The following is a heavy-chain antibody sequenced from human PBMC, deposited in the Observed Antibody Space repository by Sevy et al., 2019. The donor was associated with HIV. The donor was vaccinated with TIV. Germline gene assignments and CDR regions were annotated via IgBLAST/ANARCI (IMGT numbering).Heavy chain of an antibody. J-gene: IGHJ4*02. D-gene: IGHD3-10*01. CDR1: GGSMTSYY. CDR2: IYYSGST. V-gene: IGHV4-59*13. Sequence: SEILSLTCTVSGGSMTSYYWNWIRQPPGKGLEWIGYIYYSGSTNYNPSLKSQVTMSVDTSKNRFSLTLISVTAADTAVYHCARTVWTGNYFDYWGQGAQVTVSS. CDR3: ARTVWTGNYFDY.